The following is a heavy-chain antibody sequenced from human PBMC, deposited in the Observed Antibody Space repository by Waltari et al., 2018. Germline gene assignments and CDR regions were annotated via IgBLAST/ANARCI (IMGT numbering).Heavy chain of an antibody. V-gene: IGHV4-39*01. J-gene: IGHJ2*01. Sequence: QLQLQESGPGLVKPSETLSLTCTVSGGSIRSSSYSWGGIRQPPGKGLGWIGSIYYSGSTYYNPSLKSRVTISVDTSKNQFSLKLSSVTAADTAVYYCARHPAMTIMLWYFDLWGRGTLVTVSS. CDR3: ARHPAMTIMLWYFDL. D-gene: IGHD2-8*01. CDR1: GGSIRSSSYS. CDR2: IYYSGST.